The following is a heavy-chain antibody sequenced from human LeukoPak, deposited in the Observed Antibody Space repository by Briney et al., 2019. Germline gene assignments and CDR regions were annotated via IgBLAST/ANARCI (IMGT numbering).Heavy chain of an antibody. CDR3: ARCYGDYVGVWDFEFDP. CDR1: GFTFSSYS. CDR2: ISSSSSYI. D-gene: IGHD4-17*01. Sequence: GGSLRLSCAASGFTFSSYSMNWVRQAPGKGLEWVSSISSSSSYIYYADSVKGRFTISRDNAKNSLYLQMNSLRAEDTAVCYCARCYGDYVGVWDFEFDPWGQGTLVTVSS. V-gene: IGHV3-21*01. J-gene: IGHJ5*02.